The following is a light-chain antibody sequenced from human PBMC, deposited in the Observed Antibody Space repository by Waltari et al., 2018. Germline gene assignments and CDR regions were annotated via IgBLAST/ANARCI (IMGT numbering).Light chain of an antibody. V-gene: IGKV1-12*01. J-gene: IGKJ3*01. Sequence: DIQMTQSPSSVSASVGDRVTITCRASQGISSSLAWYQQKPWKVPNLLIYAASSLQSGVPSRFSGSVSGTGFTLTISSLQPEDSATYYCQQAKSFPLTFGPGTKVDIK. CDR1: QGISSS. CDR3: QQAKSFPLT. CDR2: AAS.